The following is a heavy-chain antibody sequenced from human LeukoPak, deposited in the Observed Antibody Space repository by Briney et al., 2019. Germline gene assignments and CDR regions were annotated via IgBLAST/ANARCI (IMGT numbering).Heavy chain of an antibody. V-gene: IGHV3-33*01. J-gene: IGHJ3*02. CDR1: GFTFSSYG. CDR3: ARDVPPPIPYIVDDAFDI. D-gene: IGHD2-15*01. Sequence: GGSLRLSCAASGFTFSSYGMHWVRQAPGKGLEWVAVIWYDGSNKYYADSVKGRFTISRDNSKNTLYLQMNSLRAEDTAVYYCARDVPPPIPYIVDDAFDIWGQGTMVTVSS. CDR2: IWYDGSNK.